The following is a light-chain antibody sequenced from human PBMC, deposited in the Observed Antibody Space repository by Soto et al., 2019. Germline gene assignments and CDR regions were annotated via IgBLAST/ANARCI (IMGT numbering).Light chain of an antibody. CDR3: QQYDTSPRT. Sequence: EVLLTQSPGTLSLSPGERATLSCRASQSVSSNYLAWYQQKSGQAPRLLIYGASNRATGIPDRFSGSGSGTDFTLTGRRLEPEDFAVYYCQQYDTSPRTFGQGTKVEFK. V-gene: IGKV3-20*01. CDR2: GAS. CDR1: QSVSSNY. J-gene: IGKJ1*01.